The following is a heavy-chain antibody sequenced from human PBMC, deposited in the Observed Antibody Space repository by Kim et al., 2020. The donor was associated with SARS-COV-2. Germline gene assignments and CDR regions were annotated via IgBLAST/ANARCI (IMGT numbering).Heavy chain of an antibody. J-gene: IGHJ4*02. D-gene: IGHD3-16*02. CDR3: ARHRNDFVWGSYRYGFDY. V-gene: IGHV4-39*01. Sequence: LKSRVTISVDPSKNQFALKLSAVAAADTAVYYCARHRNDFVWGSYRYGFDYWGQGTLVTVSS.